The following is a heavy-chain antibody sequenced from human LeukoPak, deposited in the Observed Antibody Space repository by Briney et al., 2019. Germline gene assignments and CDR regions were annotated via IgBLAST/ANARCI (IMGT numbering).Heavy chain of an antibody. CDR1: GITFSSHA. V-gene: IGHV3-23*01. CDR3: AKLGDWNYYYYMDV. D-gene: IGHD2-21*01. J-gene: IGHJ6*03. CDR2: ISGSGGST. Sequence: GGSLRLSCAASGITFSSHAMSWVRQAPGKGLEWVSLISGSGGSTYYADSVKGRFTISRDNSKNALYLQMNSLRAEDTAVYYCAKLGDWNYYYYMDVWGKGTTVTVSS.